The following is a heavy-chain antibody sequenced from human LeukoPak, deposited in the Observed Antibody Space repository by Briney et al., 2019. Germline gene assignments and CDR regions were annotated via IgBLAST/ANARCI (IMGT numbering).Heavy chain of an antibody. CDR2: ISTYNGDT. J-gene: IGHJ4*02. D-gene: IGHD2-2*01. V-gene: IGHV1-18*01. CDR1: GGTFSNYG. CDR3: ALIPYCTTATCYYFDF. Sequence: ASVKVSCKAPGGTFSNYGISWVRQAPGQGLEWMGWISTYNGDTDYAQKLQDRVTMTADTSTSTTYMELRSLRSDDTAVYYCALIPYCTTATCYYFDFWGQGTLVTVSS.